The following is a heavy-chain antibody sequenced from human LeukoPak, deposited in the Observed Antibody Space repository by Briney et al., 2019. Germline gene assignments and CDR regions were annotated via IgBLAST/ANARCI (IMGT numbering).Heavy chain of an antibody. CDR3: TTDPLLGM. J-gene: IGHJ4*02. D-gene: IGHD3-3*01. V-gene: IGHV3-15*01. CDR1: GFTFSNPW. CDR2: MKSKIDGWTA. Sequence: GGSLRLSCAASGFTFSNPWVNWVRQAPGEGLEWVGRMKSKIDGWTADYAAPVKGRFTISRDDSKDTLYMQMSSLKIEDTAVYYCTTDPLLGMGGQGTLVTVSS.